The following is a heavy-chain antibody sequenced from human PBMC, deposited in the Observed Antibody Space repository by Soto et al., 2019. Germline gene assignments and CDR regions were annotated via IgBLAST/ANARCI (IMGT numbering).Heavy chain of an antibody. CDR2: IKQVGSEK. V-gene: IGHV3-7*01. D-gene: IGHD3-3*01. CDR1: GFTFSSYW. CDR3: ARDRRAKTYYDFWSGYSDAFDI. Sequence: EVQLVESGGGLVQPGGSLRLSCAASGFTFSSYWMSWVRQAPGKGLEWVANIKQVGSEKYYVDSVKGRFTISRDNAKNSLYLQMNSLRAEDTAVYYCARDRRAKTYYDFWSGYSDAFDIWGQGTMVTVSS. J-gene: IGHJ3*02.